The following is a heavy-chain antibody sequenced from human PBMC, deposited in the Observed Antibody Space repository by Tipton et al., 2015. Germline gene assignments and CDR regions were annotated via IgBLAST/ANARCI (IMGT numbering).Heavy chain of an antibody. CDR2: ISHRDGT. Sequence: TLSLTCTVSGDSVSSGTYFWGWIRQTPGKGLEWIGYISHRDGTYYNPSLKSRVAISLDTSKNHLFLNLNSVTAADTAVYFCARDLEHGMDVWGQGTTVIVSS. J-gene: IGHJ6*02. CDR3: ARDLEHGMDV. V-gene: IGHV4-61*03. CDR1: GDSVSSGTYF. D-gene: IGHD5-24*01.